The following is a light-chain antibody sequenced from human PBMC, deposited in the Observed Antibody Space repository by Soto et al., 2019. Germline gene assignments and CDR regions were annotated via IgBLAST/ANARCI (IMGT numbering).Light chain of an antibody. V-gene: IGKV3D-15*01. CDR1: QSVSGN. CDR2: GTS. CDR3: QQYNNWWT. J-gene: IGKJ1*01. Sequence: EIVMTQSPATLSVSPGERATLSCRASQSVSGNLAWYQQRPGQAPRLLIYGTSNRATGIPARFSGGGFGTEFTLTISSLQSEDFAVYYCQQYNNWWTFGQGTKVDI.